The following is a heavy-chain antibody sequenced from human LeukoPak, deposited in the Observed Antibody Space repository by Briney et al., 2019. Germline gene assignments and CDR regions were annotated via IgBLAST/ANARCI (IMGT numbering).Heavy chain of an antibody. D-gene: IGHD5-24*01. CDR2: INQSRGT. CDR3: ARGLGEGYPDC. CDR1: GGSFSGYY. Sequence: SETLSLTCAVYGGSFSGYYWSWIRQPPGKGPEWIGEINQSRGTNYNPSLKSRATISKDPSKNQFSLKLSSVTAADAAVYYCARGLGEGYPDCWGQGTLVTVSS. J-gene: IGHJ4*02. V-gene: IGHV4-34*01.